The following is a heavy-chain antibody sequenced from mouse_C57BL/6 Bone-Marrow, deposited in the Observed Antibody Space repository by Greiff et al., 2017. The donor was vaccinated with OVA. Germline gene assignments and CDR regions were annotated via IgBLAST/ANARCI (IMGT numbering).Heavy chain of an antibody. CDR3: ARRWLRGYYFDY. Sequence: QVQLQQSGAELVKPGASVKISCKASGYAFSSYCMNWVKQRPGKGLEWIGQIYPGDGDTNYNGKFKGKATLTADKSSSTAYMQLSSLTSEDSAVYFCARRWLRGYYFDYWGQGTTLTVSS. V-gene: IGHV1-80*01. D-gene: IGHD2-3*01. CDR1: GYAFSSYC. J-gene: IGHJ2*01. CDR2: IYPGDGDT.